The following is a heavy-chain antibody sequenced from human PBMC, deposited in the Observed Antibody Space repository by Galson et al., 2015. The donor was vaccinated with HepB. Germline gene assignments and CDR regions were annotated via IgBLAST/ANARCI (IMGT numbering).Heavy chain of an antibody. CDR2: IYSGGST. Sequence: SLRLSCAASGFTVSSNYMSWVRQAPGKGLEWVSVIYSGGSTYYADSVKGRFTISRDNSKNTLYLQMNSLRAEDTAVYYCARDLTYDSSGYYTYPWDYYGMDVWGQGTTVTVSS. CDR1: GFTVSSNY. CDR3: ARDLTYDSSGYYTYPWDYYGMDV. V-gene: IGHV3-66*01. D-gene: IGHD3-22*01. J-gene: IGHJ6*02.